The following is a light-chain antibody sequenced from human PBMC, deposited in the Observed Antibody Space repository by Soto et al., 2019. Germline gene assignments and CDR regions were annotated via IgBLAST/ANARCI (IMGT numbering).Light chain of an antibody. CDR1: QAISTW. J-gene: IGKJ1*01. V-gene: IGKV1D-12*01. Sequence: DIQMNQSPSSVSASVGDRVTITCRASQAISTWLAWYQQKPGKAPKLLIYAASNLQTGVTSRFSGSGSGTDFTLAISSLQPEDCATYYCQQANSFPRTFGQGTKVEIK. CDR2: AAS. CDR3: QQANSFPRT.